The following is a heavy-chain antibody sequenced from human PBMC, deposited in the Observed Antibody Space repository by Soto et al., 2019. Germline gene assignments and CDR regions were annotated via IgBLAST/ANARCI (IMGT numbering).Heavy chain of an antibody. V-gene: IGHV3-33*01. CDR2: IWRDGSKK. CDR3: ARDLAKGRYFDY. CDR1: GFTFSNYG. Sequence: QVQLVESGGGVVQPGRSLRLSCAASGFTFSNYGMHWVRQSPGKGLEWVAVIWRDGSKKYYADSVKGRFTISRDNSKNTLSLQMDSLRAEDTAVYYCARDLAKGRYFDYWGQGTLVTVSS. J-gene: IGHJ4*02.